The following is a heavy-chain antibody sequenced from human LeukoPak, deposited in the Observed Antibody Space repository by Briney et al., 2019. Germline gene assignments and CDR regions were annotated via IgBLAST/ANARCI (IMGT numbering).Heavy chain of an antibody. CDR3: ASSASGSDWFDP. Sequence: PGRSLRLSCAASGFTFSSYAMHWVRQAPGKGLEWVAVISYDGSNKYYADSVKGRFTISRDNSKNTLYLQMNSLGAEDTAVYYCASSASGSDWFDPWGQGTLVTVSS. CDR2: ISYDGSNK. J-gene: IGHJ5*02. CDR1: GFTFSSYA. D-gene: IGHD3-10*01. V-gene: IGHV3-30*04.